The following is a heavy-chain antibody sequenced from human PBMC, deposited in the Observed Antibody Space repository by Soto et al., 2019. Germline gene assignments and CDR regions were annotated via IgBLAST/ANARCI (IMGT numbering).Heavy chain of an antibody. Sequence: GGSLRLSCAASGFTFSSYAMHWVRQAPGKGLEWVAVISYDGSNKYYADSVKGRFTISRDNSKSTLYLQMNSLRAEDTAVYYCARGPSFGEAALDYWGQGTLVTVSS. CDR2: ISYDGSNK. J-gene: IGHJ4*02. D-gene: IGHD3-10*01. V-gene: IGHV3-30-3*01. CDR1: GFTFSSYA. CDR3: ARGPSFGEAALDY.